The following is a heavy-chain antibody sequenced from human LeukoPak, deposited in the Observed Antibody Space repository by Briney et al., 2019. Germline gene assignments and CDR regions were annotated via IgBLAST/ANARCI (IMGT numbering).Heavy chain of an antibody. D-gene: IGHD3-10*01. CDR3: ARAGSVTYYYGSGSYPLGNWFDP. J-gene: IGHJ5*02. CDR1: GYTFTSYA. CDR2: INAGNGNT. Sequence: GASVKVSCKASGYTFTSYAMHWVRQAPGQRLEWMGWINAGNGNTKYSQEFQGRVTITRDTSASTAYMELSSLRSEDMAVYYCARAGSVTYYYGSGSYPLGNWFDPWGQGTLVTVSS. V-gene: IGHV1-3*03.